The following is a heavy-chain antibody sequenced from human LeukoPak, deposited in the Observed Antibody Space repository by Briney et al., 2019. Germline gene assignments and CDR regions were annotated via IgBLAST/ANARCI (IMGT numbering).Heavy chain of an antibody. J-gene: IGHJ6*03. CDR3: AREGAAAGTSLYYMDV. CDR1: GYTFTGYY. D-gene: IGHD6-13*01. Sequence: GASVKVSCKASGYTFTGYYMHWVRQAPGQGLEWMGWINPNSGGTNYAQKFQGRVTMTRDTSISTAYMELSRLRSDDTAVYYCAREGAAAGTSLYYMDVWGKGTTVTVS. V-gene: IGHV1-2*02. CDR2: INPNSGGT.